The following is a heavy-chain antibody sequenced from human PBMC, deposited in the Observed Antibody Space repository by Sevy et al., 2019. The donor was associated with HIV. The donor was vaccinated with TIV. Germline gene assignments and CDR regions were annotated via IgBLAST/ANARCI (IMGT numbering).Heavy chain of an antibody. CDR2: INQDGSEM. Sequence: GGSLRLSCKASGFSFTDFWMQWVRQVPGKGPEWVANINQDGSEMYYVDSVKGRFTISRDNAKNSLYLQMNSLRVEDTAVYYCARDGYNSLYFDYWGQGTLVTVSS. D-gene: IGHD5-12*01. J-gene: IGHJ4*02. V-gene: IGHV3-7*01. CDR3: ARDGYNSLYFDY. CDR1: GFSFTDFW.